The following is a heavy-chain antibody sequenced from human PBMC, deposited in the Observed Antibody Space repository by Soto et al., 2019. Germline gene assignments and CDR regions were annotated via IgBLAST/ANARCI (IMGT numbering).Heavy chain of an antibody. Sequence: QVQLVESGGGVVQPGRSLRLSCAASGFTFSSYAMHWVRQAPGKGLEWVAVISYDGSNKYYADSVKGRFTISRDNSKNTLYLQMNSLRAEDTAVYYCARGYDFWSGYLPWLYYYYGMDVWGQGTTVTVSS. CDR2: ISYDGSNK. D-gene: IGHD3-3*01. CDR3: ARGYDFWSGYLPWLYYYYGMDV. J-gene: IGHJ6*02. V-gene: IGHV3-30-3*01. CDR1: GFTFSSYA.